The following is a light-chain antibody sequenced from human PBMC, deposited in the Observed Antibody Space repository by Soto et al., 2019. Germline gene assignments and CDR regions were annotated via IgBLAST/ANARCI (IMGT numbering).Light chain of an antibody. CDR1: QTITRW. CDR3: QQYNSYSWT. Sequence: DIQMYQSPAALSAPVGDRVTIPCRASQTITRWMAWYQQKPGKAPKLLIYDASTLESGVPSRFSGSRSGTEFTLTISSLQPDDFAPYYCQQYNSYSWTFCQGTNVDI. J-gene: IGKJ1*01. CDR2: DAS. V-gene: IGKV1-5*01.